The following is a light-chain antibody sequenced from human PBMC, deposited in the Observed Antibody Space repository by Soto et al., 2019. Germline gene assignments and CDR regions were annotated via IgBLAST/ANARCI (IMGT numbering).Light chain of an antibody. V-gene: IGKV3-11*01. Sequence: EIVLTQSPATLSLSPGERATLSCRASQSVSSYLAWYQQKPGQAPRLLIYGASNRATGIPARFSGSGSGTDFTRTISILEPEDFAVYYCQQRSNWPLTFGGGTKVEIK. CDR3: QQRSNWPLT. CDR2: GAS. CDR1: QSVSSY. J-gene: IGKJ4*01.